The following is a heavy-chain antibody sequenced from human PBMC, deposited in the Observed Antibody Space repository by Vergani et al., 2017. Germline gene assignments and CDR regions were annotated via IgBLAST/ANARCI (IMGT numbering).Heavy chain of an antibody. Sequence: VHLLESGGGLVQPGGSLRLTCAASEFTFSNYAMNWVRQAPGKGLEWVSGISGSGVSAYYTDSVKGRFTISRDNSKNMLFLQMNNLRTEDTAIYYCAKQYFVSGNYLFDYWGQGTLVTVSS. CDR3: AKQYFVSGNYLFDY. CDR1: EFTFSNYA. CDR2: ISGSGVSA. D-gene: IGHD3-10*01. J-gene: IGHJ4*02. V-gene: IGHV3-23*01.